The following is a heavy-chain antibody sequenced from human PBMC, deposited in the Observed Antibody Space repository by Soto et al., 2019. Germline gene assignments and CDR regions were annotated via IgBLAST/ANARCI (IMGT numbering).Heavy chain of an antibody. CDR2: IIPIFGTA. D-gene: IGHD4-17*01. Sequence: ASVKVSCKASGGTFSSYAISWVRQAPGQGLEWMGGIIPIFGTANYAQKFQGRVTITADKSTSTAYMELSSLRSEDTAVYYCARAPYGDYVLDYWGQGTLVTVSS. V-gene: IGHV1-69*06. CDR1: GGTFSSYA. J-gene: IGHJ4*02. CDR3: ARAPYGDYVLDY.